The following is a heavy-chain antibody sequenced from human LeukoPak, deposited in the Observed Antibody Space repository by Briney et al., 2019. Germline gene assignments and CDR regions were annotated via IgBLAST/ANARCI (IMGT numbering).Heavy chain of an antibody. D-gene: IGHD3-3*02. CDR3: ARVISYFDL. V-gene: IGHV3-74*01. J-gene: IGHJ4*02. CDR1: GFTFSRHW. CDR2: IKSDGSET. Sequence: GGSLRLSCAASGFTFSRHWMHWVRQGPGKGLEWVSRIKSDGSETQYADSVKGRFTISRDNAHNTLYLQMTSLRPEDTAIYYCARVISYFDLWGQGALVTASS.